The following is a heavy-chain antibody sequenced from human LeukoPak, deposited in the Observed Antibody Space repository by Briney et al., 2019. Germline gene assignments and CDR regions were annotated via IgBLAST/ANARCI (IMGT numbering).Heavy chain of an antibody. Sequence: ASVKVSCKASGGTFSSYAISWVRQAPGQGLEGMGGIIPIFGTANSAQKFQGRVTITADESTSTAYMELSSLRSEDTAVYYCARSGSTSCYCGDYWGQGTLVTVSS. J-gene: IGHJ4*02. CDR2: IIPIFGTA. D-gene: IGHD2-2*01. CDR3: ARSGSTSCYCGDY. V-gene: IGHV1-69*13. CDR1: GGTFSSYA.